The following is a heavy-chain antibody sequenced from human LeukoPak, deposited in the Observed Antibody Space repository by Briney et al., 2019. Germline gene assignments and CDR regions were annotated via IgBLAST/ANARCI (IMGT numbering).Heavy chain of an antibody. D-gene: IGHD4/OR15-4a*01. Sequence: GGSLRLSCAASGFTFSSYEMNWVRRAPGKGLEWVSYISSSGSTIYYADSVKGRFTISRDNSKNTLYLQMNSLRAEDTAVYYCARRAGAYSHPYDYWGQGTLVTVSS. CDR3: ARRAGAYSHPYDY. CDR1: GFTFSSYE. CDR2: ISSSGSTI. V-gene: IGHV3-48*03. J-gene: IGHJ4*02.